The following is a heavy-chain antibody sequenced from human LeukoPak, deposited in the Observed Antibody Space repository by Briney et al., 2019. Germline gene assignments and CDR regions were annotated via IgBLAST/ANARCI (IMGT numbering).Heavy chain of an antibody. CDR2: ISWDGGST. V-gene: IGHV3-43D*03. J-gene: IGHJ4*02. CDR3: AKDLNSGEGLFDY. D-gene: IGHD3-10*01. Sequence: GGSLRLSCAASGFTFDDYAMHWVRQAPGKGLEWVSLISWDGGSTYYADSVKGRFTISRDNSKNSLYLQMNSLRVEDTALYYCAKDLNSGEGLFDYWGQGTLVTVSS. CDR1: GFTFDDYA.